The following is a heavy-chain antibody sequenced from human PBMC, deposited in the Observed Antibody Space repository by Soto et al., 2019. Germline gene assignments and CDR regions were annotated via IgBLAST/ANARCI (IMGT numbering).Heavy chain of an antibody. J-gene: IGHJ5*02. CDR2: IYYSGST. V-gene: IGHV4-31*03. CDR3: AREAAGILNWFDP. Sequence: QVQLQESGPGLVKPSQTLSLTCTASGGSISSGGYYWSWIRQHPGKGLEWIGYIYYSGSTYYNPSLKSRVTISVDTSKNQFSLKLSSVTAADTAVYYCAREAAGILNWFDPWGQGTLVTVSS. D-gene: IGHD6-25*01. CDR1: GGSISSGGYY.